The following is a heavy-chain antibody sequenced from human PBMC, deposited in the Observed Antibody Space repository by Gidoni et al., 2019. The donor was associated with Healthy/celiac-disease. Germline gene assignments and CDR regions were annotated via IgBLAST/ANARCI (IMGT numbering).Heavy chain of an antibody. CDR2: ISYDGSNK. D-gene: IGHD6-19*01. V-gene: IGHV3-30*18. J-gene: IGHJ6*02. CDR1: GFTFSSYG. CDR3: AKVKRIAVAGKGVYYYYGMDV. Sequence: QVQLVESGGGVVQPGRSLRLSCAASGFTFSSYGMHWVRQAPGKGLEWVAVISYDGSNKYYADSVKGRFTISRDNSKNTLYLQMNSLRAEDTAVYYCAKVKRIAVAGKGVYYYYGMDVWGQGTTVTVSS.